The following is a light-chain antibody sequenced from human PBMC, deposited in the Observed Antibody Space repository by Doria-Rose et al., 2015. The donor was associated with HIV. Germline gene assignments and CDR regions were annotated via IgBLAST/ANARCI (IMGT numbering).Light chain of an antibody. V-gene: IGLV2-11*01. CDR3: CSYAGSDTPYV. CDR2: DVS. CDR1: SSDVGGYNY. Sequence: QPVLTQPRSVSGSPGQSVTISCTGGSSDVGGYNYVSWYQEHPGKAPKLMMYDVSKRPSGVPDRFPGSKSGNTASLTISGLQAEDEADYYCCSYAGSDTPYVFGTGTKVTVL. J-gene: IGLJ1*01.